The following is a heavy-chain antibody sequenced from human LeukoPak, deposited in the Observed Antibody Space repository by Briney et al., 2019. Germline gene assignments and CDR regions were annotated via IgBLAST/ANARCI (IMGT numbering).Heavy chain of an antibody. V-gene: IGHV4-39*01. CDR3: CPYDLLTGFSKWFFDL. CDR2: VYYSGDT. J-gene: IGHJ2*01. Sequence: PSETLSLTCTVSGGSINSRSDYWGWIRQPPGKGLEWIGNVYYSGDTYYNTSLQSRVTISVDTSKCQFSLTLNSVTAADTAVYGRCPYDLLTGFSKWFFDLWGRGALVTVSS. D-gene: IGHD3-9*01. CDR1: GGSINSRSDY.